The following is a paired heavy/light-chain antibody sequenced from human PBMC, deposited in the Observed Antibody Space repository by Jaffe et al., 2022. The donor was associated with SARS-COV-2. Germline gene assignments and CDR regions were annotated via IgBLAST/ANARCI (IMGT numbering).Heavy chain of an antibody. CDR1: GFSFSNYA. Sequence: EVQLVESGGGLVQPGGSLRLSCAASGFSFSNYAMNWVRQTPGQGLEWVSTIGANGDNTYYADSVKGRFTISRDNSKNTLYLQMNTLRVEDTAVYYCAKSGRIDYAILTGYSTATDSWGRGSLVTVSS. CDR2: IGANGDNT. J-gene: IGHJ4*02. CDR3: AKSGRIDYAILTGYSTATDS. V-gene: IGHV3-23*04. D-gene: IGHD3-9*01.
Light chain of an antibody. CDR2: EVG. CDR3: SSYAGSHITV. V-gene: IGLV2-8*01. Sequence: QSALTQPPSASGSPGQSVTISCTGTSSDVGGYNYVSWYQQHPGKAPKLMIYEVGKRPSGVPDRFSGSKSGNTASLTVSGLQAEDEADYYCSSYAGSHITVFGTGTKVTVL. CDR1: SSDVGGYNY. J-gene: IGLJ1*01.